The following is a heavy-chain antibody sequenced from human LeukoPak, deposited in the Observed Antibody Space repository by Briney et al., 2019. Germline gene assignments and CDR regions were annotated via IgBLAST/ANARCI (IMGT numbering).Heavy chain of an antibody. J-gene: IGHJ4*02. CDR3: ARVRDGYNYLRFGYFDY. CDR2: INHSGST. D-gene: IGHD5-24*01. Sequence: SETLSLTCAVYGGSFSGYYWSWIRQPPGKGLEWIGEINHSGSTNYNPSLKSRVTISVDTSKNQFSLKLSSVTAADTAVYYCARVRDGYNYLRFGYFDYWGQGTLVTVSS. CDR1: GGSFSGYY. V-gene: IGHV4-34*01.